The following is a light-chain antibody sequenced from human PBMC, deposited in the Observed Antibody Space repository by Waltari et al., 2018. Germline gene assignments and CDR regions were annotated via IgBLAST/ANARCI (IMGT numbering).Light chain of an antibody. V-gene: IGKV3-15*01. J-gene: IGKJ1*01. Sequence: DIVLTQSPATLSLPQGEGAPLSCRASQSFSASYLAWYQQKPGQAPRLLIYGASTRVTGIPARFSGSGSGTEFTLTISSLQSEDFAVYYCQQYNNWPPWTFGQGTKVEIK. CDR1: QSFSASY. CDR2: GAS. CDR3: QQYNNWPPWT.